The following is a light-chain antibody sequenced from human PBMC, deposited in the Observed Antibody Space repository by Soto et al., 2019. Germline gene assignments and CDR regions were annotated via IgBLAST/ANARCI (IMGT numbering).Light chain of an antibody. V-gene: IGLV2-23*01. Sequence: QSALTQPASVSGSPGQSITISCTGTSSDVGIVSWYQQHPGKAPKVMIYEATKRPSGVSNRFSGSKSGNTASLTISGLQAEDEADYYCCSYAGSVFGGGTQLTV. CDR1: SSDVGI. CDR3: CSYAGSV. CDR2: EAT. J-gene: IGLJ3*02.